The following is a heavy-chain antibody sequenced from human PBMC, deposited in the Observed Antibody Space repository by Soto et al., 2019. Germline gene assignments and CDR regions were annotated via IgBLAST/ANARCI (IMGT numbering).Heavy chain of an antibody. V-gene: IGHV2-26*01. J-gene: IGHJ6*02. D-gene: IGHD3-10*01. CDR2: IFSNDEK. CDR1: GFSLSNARMG. Sequence: QVTLKESGPVLVKPTETLTLTCTVSGFSLSNARMGVSWIRQPPGKALEWLAHIFSNDEKSYSTSLKSRPTISKDTSKSQVVLTMTNMDPVDTATYYCARMPNYTFYGMDVWGQGTTVTVSS. CDR3: ARMPNYTFYGMDV.